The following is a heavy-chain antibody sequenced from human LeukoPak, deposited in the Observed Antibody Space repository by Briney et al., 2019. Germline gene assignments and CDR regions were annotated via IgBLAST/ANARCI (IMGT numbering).Heavy chain of an antibody. V-gene: IGHV3-23*01. J-gene: IGHJ4*02. Sequence: PGGSLRLSCAASGFTFSSYAMNWVRQAPGKGLEWVSGISGSGDSTYYAASVKGRFTISRDSSKSTLYLQMTSLTAEDTAVYYCAKGSGASRPYYLDYWGRGTLVTVSS. CDR1: GFTFSSYA. CDR2: ISGSGDST. CDR3: AKGSGASRPYYLDY. D-gene: IGHD3-10*01.